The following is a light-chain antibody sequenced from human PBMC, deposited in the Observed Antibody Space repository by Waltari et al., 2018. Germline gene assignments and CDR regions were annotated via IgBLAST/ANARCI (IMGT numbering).Light chain of an antibody. Sequence: QSALTQPAPVSGSPGQSITISCTGTSSDVGSYNHVSWYQKYPGKVPKLMNYDVTKRPSWVSNRFSGFKSGNTASLTISGLQAEDEADYYCCSYAGSSRGVFGTGTKVTV. V-gene: IGLV2-23*02. CDR3: CSYAGSSRGV. J-gene: IGLJ1*01. CDR2: DVT. CDR1: SSDVGSYNH.